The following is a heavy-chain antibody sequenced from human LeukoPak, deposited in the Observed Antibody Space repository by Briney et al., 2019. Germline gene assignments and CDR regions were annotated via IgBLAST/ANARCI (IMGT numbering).Heavy chain of an antibody. CDR1: GFTFSSYE. Sequence: GGSLRLSCAVSGFTFSSYEMNWVRQAPGKGLEWVSNIGSSGTTIYYAGSVKGRFTISRDNAKNSLYLQMNSLRAEDTAVYHCALLAVASDFDYWGQGALVTVSS. D-gene: IGHD6-19*01. V-gene: IGHV3-48*03. CDR2: IGSSGTTI. J-gene: IGHJ4*02. CDR3: ALLAVASDFDY.